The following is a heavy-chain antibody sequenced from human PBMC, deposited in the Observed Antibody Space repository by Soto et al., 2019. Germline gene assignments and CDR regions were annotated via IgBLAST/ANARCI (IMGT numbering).Heavy chain of an antibody. CDR2: INHSGST. CDR3: AFTVTTDAFDI. CDR1: GGSFSGYY. V-gene: IGHV4-34*01. J-gene: IGHJ3*02. Sequence: PSETLSLTCAVYGGSFSGYYWSWIRQPPGKGLEWIGEINHSGSTNYNPSLKSRVTISVDTSKNQFSLKLSPVTAADTAVYYCAFTVTTDAFDIWGQGTMVTVSS. D-gene: IGHD4-17*01.